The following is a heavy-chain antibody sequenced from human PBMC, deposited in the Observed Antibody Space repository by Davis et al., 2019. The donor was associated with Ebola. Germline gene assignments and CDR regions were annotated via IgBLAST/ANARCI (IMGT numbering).Heavy chain of an antibody. J-gene: IGHJ6*03. V-gene: IGHV1-18*04. Sequence: AASVKVSCKASGYTFTYYVMHWVRQAPGQGLEWMGLISAYNGNTNYAQKFQGRVTMPTDTSTSTAYMEVRSLRSDDTAVYYCAREITMVRAPTYMDVWGKGTTVTVSS. D-gene: IGHD3-10*01. CDR2: ISAYNGNT. CDR3: AREITMVRAPTYMDV. CDR1: GYTFTYYV.